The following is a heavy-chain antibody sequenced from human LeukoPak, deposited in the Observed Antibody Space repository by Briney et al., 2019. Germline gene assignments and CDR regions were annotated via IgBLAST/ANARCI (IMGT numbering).Heavy chain of an antibody. Sequence: PGRSLRLSCAASGFTFSSYGMHWVRQAPGKGLEWVAVISYDGSDKYYADSVKGRFTISRDNSKTTLSLQMTSLSAEATAVYYCAKSYSENYGANWGQGTLVTVSS. CDR2: ISYDGSDK. J-gene: IGHJ4*02. D-gene: IGHD1-26*01. CDR1: GFTFSSYG. CDR3: AKSYSENYGAN. V-gene: IGHV3-30*18.